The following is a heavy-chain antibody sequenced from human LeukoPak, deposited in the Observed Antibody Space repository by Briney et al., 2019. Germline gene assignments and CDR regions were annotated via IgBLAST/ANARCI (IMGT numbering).Heavy chain of an antibody. D-gene: IGHD2-15*01. CDR1: GYTFTSYY. Sequence: RASVKVSCKASGYTFTSYYMHWVRQAPGQGLEWMGIINPSGGSTSYAQKFQGRVTMTRDMSTSTVYMELSSLRSEDTAVYYCARGTPLPSLVVVVAATLDYWGQGTLVTVSS. CDR3: ARGTPLPSLVVVVAATLDY. V-gene: IGHV1-46*01. J-gene: IGHJ4*02. CDR2: INPSGGST.